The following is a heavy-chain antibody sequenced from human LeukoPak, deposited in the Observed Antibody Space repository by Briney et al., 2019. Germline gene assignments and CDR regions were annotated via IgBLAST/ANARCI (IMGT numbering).Heavy chain of an antibody. CDR2: IYTSGST. CDR1: GGSISSYY. V-gene: IGHV4-4*07. D-gene: IGHD3-10*01. Sequence: SETLSLTCTVSGGSISSYYWSWIRQPAGKGLEWIGRIYTSGSTNYNPSLKSRVTMPVDTSKNQFSLKLSSVTAADTAVYYCARVGVTMVRGVSFYYFDYWGQGTLVTVSS. J-gene: IGHJ4*02. CDR3: ARVGVTMVRGVSFYYFDY.